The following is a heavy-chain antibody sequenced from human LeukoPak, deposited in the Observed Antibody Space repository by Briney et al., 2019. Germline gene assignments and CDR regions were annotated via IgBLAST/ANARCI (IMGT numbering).Heavy chain of an antibody. CDR1: GGSFSGYY. V-gene: IGHV4-34*01. Sequence: PSETLSLTCAVYGGSFSGYYWSWIRQPPGKGLEWIGEINHSGSTNYNPSLKSRVTISVDTSKNQFSLKLSSVTAADTAVYYCARRGLARSHYDYWGQGTLVTVSS. CDR3: ARRGLARSHYDY. CDR2: INHSGST. J-gene: IGHJ4*02.